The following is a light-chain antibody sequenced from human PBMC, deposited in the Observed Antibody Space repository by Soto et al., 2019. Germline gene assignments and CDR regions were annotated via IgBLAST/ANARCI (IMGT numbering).Light chain of an antibody. Sequence: DIQMTQSPSSLSASVGDRVTITCRASQSISSYLNWYQQKPGKAPKLLIYAASSLQSGVPSRFRGSGSGTDFTRTISSLQPEEFATYYCQQSYSTPRTFGQGTKVQIK. CDR2: AAS. V-gene: IGKV1-39*01. CDR1: QSISSY. J-gene: IGKJ1*01. CDR3: QQSYSTPRT.